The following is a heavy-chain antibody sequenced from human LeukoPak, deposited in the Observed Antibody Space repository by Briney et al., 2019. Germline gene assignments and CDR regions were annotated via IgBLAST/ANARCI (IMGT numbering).Heavy chain of an antibody. D-gene: IGHD1-26*01. J-gene: IGHJ4*02. V-gene: IGHV3-48*03. CDR2: ISPSGSTI. CDR3: ARYEVGVTTEFDY. Sequence: GGSLRLSCAASGFTFSSYEMNWVRQAPGKGLEWVSYISPSGSTIYYAESVKGRFTISRDNAKNSLYLQMNSLRVEDTAVYYCARYEVGVTTEFDYWGQGTVVTVSS. CDR1: GFTFSSYE.